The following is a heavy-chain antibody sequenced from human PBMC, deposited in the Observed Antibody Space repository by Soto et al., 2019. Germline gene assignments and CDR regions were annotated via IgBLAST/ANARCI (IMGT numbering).Heavy chain of an antibody. D-gene: IGHD3-22*01. V-gene: IGHV3-23*01. Sequence: WGSLRLSCAASGFIFSDYFMTWVRQTPGKGLEWVSAISGSGGSTYYADSVKGRFTISRDNSKNTLYLQMHSLRAEDTAVYYCALWISKIVVVTNSWGQGTLVTVS. CDR2: ISGSGGST. CDR1: GFIFSDYF. J-gene: IGHJ4*02. CDR3: ALWISKIVVVTNS.